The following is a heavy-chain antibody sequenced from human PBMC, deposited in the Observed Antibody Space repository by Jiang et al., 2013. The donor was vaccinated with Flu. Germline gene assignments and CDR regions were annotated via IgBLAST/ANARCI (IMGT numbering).Heavy chain of an antibody. Sequence: VQLLESGGGLVQPGGSLRLSCAASGFTFSSFWMSWVRQAPGKGLEWVANIKQDESEKYYVDSVKGRFTISRDNAKNSLYLQMNSLRAEDTAVYYCAREFFDYGSGSYPGYWGQGTLVTVSS. CDR3: AREFFDYGSGSYPGY. CDR2: IKQDESEK. J-gene: IGHJ4*02. V-gene: IGHV3-7*01. CDR1: GFTFSSFW. D-gene: IGHD3-10*01.